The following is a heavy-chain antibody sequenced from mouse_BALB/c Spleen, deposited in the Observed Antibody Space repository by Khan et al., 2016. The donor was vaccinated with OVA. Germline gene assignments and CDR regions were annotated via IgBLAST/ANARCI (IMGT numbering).Heavy chain of an antibody. CDR1: GFSLTDYA. J-gene: IGHJ4*01. CDR3: ANAPPYFGMDY. CDR2: IWAGGRK. Sequence: QVQLKESGPGLVAPSQSLSITCTVSGFSLTDYAVSWIRQPPGKGMEWLGVIWAGGRKKLTALPKSRLIISNDDSKSQVFLKVNSLLTDDTAMSSCANAPPYFGMDYCGQGTSVTVSA. V-gene: IGHV2-6-5*01.